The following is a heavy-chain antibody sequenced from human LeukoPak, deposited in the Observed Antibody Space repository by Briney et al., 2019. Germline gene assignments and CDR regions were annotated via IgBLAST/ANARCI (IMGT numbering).Heavy chain of an antibody. CDR2: IWYDGSNK. V-gene: IGHV3-33*08. Sequence: GGSLRLSCAASGLTFSIYGMTWVRQAPGKGLEWVAVIWYDGSNKYYADSVKGRFTISRDNSKNTLYLQMNSLRAEDTAVYYCARDDSGYCDYWGQGTLVTVSS. CDR3: ARDDSGYCDY. J-gene: IGHJ4*02. CDR1: GLTFSIYG. D-gene: IGHD3-22*01.